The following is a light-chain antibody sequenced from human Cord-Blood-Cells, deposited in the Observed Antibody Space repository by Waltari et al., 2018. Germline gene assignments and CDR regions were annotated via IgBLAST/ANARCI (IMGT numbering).Light chain of an antibody. CDR2: GKN. CDR1: SLRSYY. J-gene: IGLJ3*02. V-gene: IGLV3-19*01. Sequence: SSELPQDPAVSVPLGLTVRITSQGDSLRSYYARWYQQKPGQAPVLVIYGKNNRPSGIPDRFSGSSSGNTASLTITGAQAEDEADYYCNSRDSSGNHLVFGGGTKLTVL. CDR3: NSRDSSGNHLV.